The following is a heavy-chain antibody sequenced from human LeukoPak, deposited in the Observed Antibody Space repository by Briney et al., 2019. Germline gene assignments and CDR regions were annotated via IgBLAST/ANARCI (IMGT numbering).Heavy chain of an antibody. D-gene: IGHD1-26*01. CDR3: AEVGPKNLGAFDI. J-gene: IGHJ3*02. CDR2: IIPILGIA. CDR1: GGTFSSYA. V-gene: IGHV1-69*04. Sequence: SVKVSCKASGGTFSSYAISWVRQAPRQGLEWMGRIIPILGIANYAQKFQGRVTITADKSTSTAYMELSSLRSEDTAVYYCAEVGPKNLGAFDIWGQGTTVTVSS.